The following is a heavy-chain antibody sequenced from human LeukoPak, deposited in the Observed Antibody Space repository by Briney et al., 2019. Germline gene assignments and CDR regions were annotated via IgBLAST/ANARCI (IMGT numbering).Heavy chain of an antibody. CDR1: GGFLSSFY. J-gene: IGHJ4*02. D-gene: IGHD3-10*01. V-gene: IGHV4-59*01. CDR2: IYYGGST. CDR3: ARTRGSGSSDY. Sequence: PSETLSLTCTVSGGFLSSFYWSWIRQPPGRGLEWIGYIYYGGSTDYNPSLKGRLSISVDTSKNQFSLKLTSVTAADTAVYYCARTRGSGSSDYWGQGTLVTVST.